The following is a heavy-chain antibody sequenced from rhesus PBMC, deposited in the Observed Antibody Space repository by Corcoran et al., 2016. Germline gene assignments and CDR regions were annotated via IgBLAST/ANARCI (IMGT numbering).Heavy chain of an antibody. Sequence: QVKLQQWGEGLVKPSENLSLTCAVYGGSISGYYWSWIRQPPGKGLEWIGNIDGNSANTNYNPSLKNRVTISKDTSKNQFSLKLSSVTAADTAMYYCARMGQLRGYYGLDSWGQGVVVTVSS. CDR1: GGSISGYY. D-gene: IGHD6-25*01. CDR3: ARMGQLRGYYGLDS. CDR2: IDGNSANT. V-gene: IGHV4-73*01. J-gene: IGHJ6*01.